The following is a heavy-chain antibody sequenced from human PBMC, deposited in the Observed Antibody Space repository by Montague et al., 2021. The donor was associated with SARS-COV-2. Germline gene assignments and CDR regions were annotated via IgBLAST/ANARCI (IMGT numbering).Heavy chain of an antibody. J-gene: IGHJ4*02. D-gene: IGHD4-17*01. CDR2: TNYGSKWTS. CDR1: GDSVSSNTDS. V-gene: IGHV6-1*01. CDR3: VRDTGSAQAGFDA. Sequence: CAISGDSVSSNTDSWNCLRQSPSSCIEWLGRTNYGSKWTSDYATSVEGRISIDPDTSKNQFFLHLRSVTPEDTGVYYCVRDTGSAQAGFDAWGQGTLVTVSS.